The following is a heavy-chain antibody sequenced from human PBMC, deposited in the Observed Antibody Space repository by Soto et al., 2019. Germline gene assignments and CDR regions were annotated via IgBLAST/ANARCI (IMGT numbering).Heavy chain of an antibody. CDR1: GGSFSGYY. Sequence: QVRLQQWGTGLLKSSETLSLTCAVYGGSFSGYYWSWLRQPPGKGLEWIGEINHSGSPNYNPSLKSRVTISVDTSKNQFSLKLSSVTAADTAVYYCARDVGIYYDSSPAGHFDYWGQGTLVTVSS. J-gene: IGHJ4*02. CDR3: ARDVGIYYDSSPAGHFDY. CDR2: INHSGSP. V-gene: IGHV4-34*01. D-gene: IGHD3-22*01.